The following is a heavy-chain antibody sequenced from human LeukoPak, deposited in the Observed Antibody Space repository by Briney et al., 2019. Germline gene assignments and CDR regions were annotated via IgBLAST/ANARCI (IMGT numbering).Heavy chain of an antibody. CDR3: ARYCTSATCILRGFDY. Sequence: PSETLSLTCSVSGYSFTSGHYWGWIRQPPGKGLEWIANIYHTGSAHYNPSLKSRVTISVDTSKNQSSLKLSSVTAADTAVYYCARYCTSATCILRGFDYWGQGTLVTVSS. J-gene: IGHJ4*02. CDR2: IYHTGSA. D-gene: IGHD2-2*01. CDR1: GYSFTSGHY. V-gene: IGHV4-38-2*01.